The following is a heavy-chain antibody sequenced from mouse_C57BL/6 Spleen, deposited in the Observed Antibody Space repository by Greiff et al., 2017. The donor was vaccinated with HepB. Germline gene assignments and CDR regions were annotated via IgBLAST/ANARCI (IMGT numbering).Heavy chain of an antibody. Sequence: VQVVESGAELARPGASVKLSCKASGYTFTSYGISWVKQRTGQGLEWIGEIYPRSGNTYYNEKFKGKATLTADKSSSTAYMELRSLTSEDSAVYFCARSASYDYDKNAMDYWGQGTSVTVSS. D-gene: IGHD2-4*01. CDR1: GYTFTSYG. J-gene: IGHJ4*01. V-gene: IGHV1-81*01. CDR3: ARSASYDYDKNAMDY. CDR2: IYPRSGNT.